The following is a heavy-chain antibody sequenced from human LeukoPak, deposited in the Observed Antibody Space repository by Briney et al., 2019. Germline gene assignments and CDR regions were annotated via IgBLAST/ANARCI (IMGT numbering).Heavy chain of an antibody. CDR1: GITFSSYG. V-gene: IGHV3-48*04. Sequence: GGTLRLSCAASGITFSSYGMSWVRQAPGKGLEWVSSISSTGGTTYYADSVKGRFTISRDNARTSLYLQMNSLRAEDTAVYYCARGNSNYGYVLDIWGQGTMVTVSS. CDR2: ISSTGGTT. J-gene: IGHJ3*02. D-gene: IGHD4-11*01. CDR3: ARGNSNYGYVLDI.